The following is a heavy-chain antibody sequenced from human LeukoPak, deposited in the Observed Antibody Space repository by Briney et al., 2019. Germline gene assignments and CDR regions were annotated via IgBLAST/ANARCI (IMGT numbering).Heavy chain of an antibody. D-gene: IGHD2-15*01. V-gene: IGHV1-18*01. CDR2: ISAYNGNR. J-gene: IGHJ1*01. Sequence: ASVKVSCKGSGYSFTSYGISWVRQAPGQGLERMGRISAYNGNRNYAQKVQDRVTMTTDTSTTTAYMELSNLTSDDTAVYYCARDSADCSGGSCYSAEYFQHWGQGTLVTVSS. CDR1: GYSFTSYG. CDR3: ARDSADCSGGSCYSAEYFQH.